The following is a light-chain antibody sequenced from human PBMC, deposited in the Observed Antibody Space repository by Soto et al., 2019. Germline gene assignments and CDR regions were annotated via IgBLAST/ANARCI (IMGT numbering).Light chain of an antibody. CDR1: QGIATS. CDR2: DAS. Sequence: DIQMTQSPSSVSASVGDSVIIICRASQGIATSLAWYQQKPGKVPKLLIYDASSLPSVVPSRFSGSGSGTDGPLTVSSLHPDDFATYFCLQVSSFPLTFGGGAKVEI. J-gene: IGKJ4*01. V-gene: IGKV1-12*01. CDR3: LQVSSFPLT.